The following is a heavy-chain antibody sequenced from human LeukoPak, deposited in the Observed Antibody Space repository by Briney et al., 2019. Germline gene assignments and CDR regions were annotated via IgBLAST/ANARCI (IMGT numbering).Heavy chain of an antibody. D-gene: IGHD3-10*01. CDR3: ARDSGTTGEVKFDP. CDR1: GGSISRSY. CDR2: IYGSGTI. V-gene: IGHV4-4*07. Sequence: SETLSLTCTVSGGSISRSYWSWMRQPAGKGPEWIGRIYGSGTITYNPSLESRVTMSVDTSKNQFSLKLRSVTAADTAVYYCARDSGTTGEVKFDPWGQGTLVTVSS. J-gene: IGHJ5*02.